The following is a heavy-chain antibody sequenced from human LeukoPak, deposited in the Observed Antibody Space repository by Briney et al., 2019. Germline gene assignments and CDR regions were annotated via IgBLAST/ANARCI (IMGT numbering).Heavy chain of an antibody. CDR2: IYYSGST. J-gene: IGHJ4*02. Sequence: PSETLSLTCTVSGGSISSSSYYWGWIRQPPGKGLEWIGSIYYSGSTYYNPSLKSRVTISVDTSKNQFSLKLSSVTAADTAVYYCARALDTAMVRYFDYWGQGTLVTVSS. CDR1: GGSISSSSYY. D-gene: IGHD5-18*01. CDR3: ARALDTAMVRYFDY. V-gene: IGHV4-39*07.